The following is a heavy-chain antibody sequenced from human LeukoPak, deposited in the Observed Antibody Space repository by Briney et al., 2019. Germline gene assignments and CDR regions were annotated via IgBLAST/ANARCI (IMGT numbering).Heavy chain of an antibody. J-gene: IGHJ4*02. V-gene: IGHV3-11*05. Sequence: GGSLRLSCAASGFTFSYYYMSWIRQAPGKGLEWVSFISSTSSYIKDADSVKGRFTISRDNAKKSLYLQMNSLRAEDTAVYYCARDSSGWSVDYWGQGTLVTVSS. D-gene: IGHD6-19*01. CDR1: GFTFSYYY. CDR3: ARDSSGWSVDY. CDR2: ISSTSSYI.